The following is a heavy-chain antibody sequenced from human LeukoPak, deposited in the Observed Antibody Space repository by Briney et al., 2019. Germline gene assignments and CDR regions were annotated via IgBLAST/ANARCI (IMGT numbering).Heavy chain of an antibody. CDR3: AREVKDGDGRFGH. CDR2: IYYSGST. J-gene: IGHJ4*02. CDR1: GGSISSYY. Sequence: TSETLSLTCTVSGGSISSYYWSWIRQPPGKGLEWIGYIYYSGSTNYNPSLKSRVTISVDTSKNQFSLKLSSVTAADTAMYYCAREVKDGDGRFGHWGQGTLVTVSS. D-gene: IGHD5-24*01. V-gene: IGHV4-59*01.